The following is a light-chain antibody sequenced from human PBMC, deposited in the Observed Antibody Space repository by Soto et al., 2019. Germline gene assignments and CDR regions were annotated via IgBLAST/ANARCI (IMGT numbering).Light chain of an antibody. CDR2: EGS. CDR1: SIDVGSYNF. V-gene: IGLV2-23*01. J-gene: IGLJ2*01. CDR3: WSYAGSSTVV. Sequence: QSALTQPASVSGSPGQSITISCTGTSIDVGSYNFVSWYQQHPDKAPKLIIYEGSKRPSGVSNRFSGSKSGNTASLTISGLQAEDEADYYCWSYAGSSTVVFGGGTKATVL.